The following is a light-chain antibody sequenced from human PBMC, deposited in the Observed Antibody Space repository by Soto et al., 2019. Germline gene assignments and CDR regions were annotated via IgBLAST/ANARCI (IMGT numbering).Light chain of an antibody. V-gene: IGLV2-14*01. CDR1: SSDVGGYNY. Sequence: QSALTQPASVSGSPGQSITISCNGTSSDVGGYNYVSWYQQHPGKAPKLIISEVSNRPSGVSNRFSGTKSGNTTSLTISGLQAEDEADYYCNSYTSKSTGVFGTGTKLTVL. J-gene: IGLJ1*01. CDR3: NSYTSKSTGV. CDR2: EVS.